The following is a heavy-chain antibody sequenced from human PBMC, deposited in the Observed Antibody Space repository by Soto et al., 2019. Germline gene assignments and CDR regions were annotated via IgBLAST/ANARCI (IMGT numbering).Heavy chain of an antibody. V-gene: IGHV4-61*08. D-gene: IGHD2-21*02. Sequence: SETLSLTCTVSGGSISSGGYYWSWIRQHPGKGLEWIGYIYYSGSTNYNPSLKSRVTISVDTSKNQFSLKLSSVTAADTAVYYCARGELAYCGGDCYRPGYWFDPWGQGTLVTVSS. CDR3: ARGELAYCGGDCYRPGYWFDP. CDR2: IYYSGST. J-gene: IGHJ5*02. CDR1: GGSISSGGYY.